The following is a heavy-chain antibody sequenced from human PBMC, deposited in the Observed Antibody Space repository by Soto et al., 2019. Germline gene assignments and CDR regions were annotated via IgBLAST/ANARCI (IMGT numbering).Heavy chain of an antibody. CDR3: AKDLVVVVGAIPDDAFDI. CDR1: GFTFSNYG. D-gene: IGHD2-15*01. Sequence: EVQLLESGGGLVQPGGSLRLSCAGSGFTFSNYGMSWVRQAPGKGLEWVSTISGSGRSTYYADSVKGRFTISRDNSKNTLSLQMHSLRAEDTAVYYCAKDLVVVVGAIPDDAFDIWGQGTMVTVSS. V-gene: IGHV3-23*01. CDR2: ISGSGRST. J-gene: IGHJ3*02.